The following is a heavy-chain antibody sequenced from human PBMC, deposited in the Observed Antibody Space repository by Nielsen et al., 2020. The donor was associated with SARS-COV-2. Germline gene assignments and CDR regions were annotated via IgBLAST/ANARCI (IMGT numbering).Heavy chain of an antibody. V-gene: IGHV3-53*01. CDR3: ARENSNYLTYFDL. J-gene: IGHJ2*01. CDR1: GFTVSSNY. CDR2: IYSGGST. Sequence: GGSLRLSCAASGFTVSSNYMSWVRQAPGKGLEWVSVIYSGGSTYYADSVKGRFTISRDNSKNTLYLQMYSLRAEDTAVYYCARENSNYLTYFDLWGRGTLVTVSS. D-gene: IGHD4-11*01.